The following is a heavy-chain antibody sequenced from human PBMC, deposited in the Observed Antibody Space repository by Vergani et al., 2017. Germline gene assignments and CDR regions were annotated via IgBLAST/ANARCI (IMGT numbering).Heavy chain of an antibody. J-gene: IGHJ5*01. D-gene: IGHD3-10*01. Sequence: QVTLKESGPALGKPTQTLTLTCYLAGFSLSSGGMRVSWIRQTPGKALEWLARIDWDNTKVYSSSLKSRLFISKDISKNEVVLTMTNMDPVDTATYYCARTSVRTITFHSKACLFDSLGQGILVTVSS. CDR3: ARTSVRTITFHSKACLFDS. V-gene: IGHV2-70*04. CDR2: IDWDNTK. CDR1: GFSLSSGGMR.